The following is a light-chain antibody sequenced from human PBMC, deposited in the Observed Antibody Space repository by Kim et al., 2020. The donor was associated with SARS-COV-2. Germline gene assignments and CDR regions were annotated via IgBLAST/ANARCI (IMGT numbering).Light chain of an antibody. CDR1: QNISSY. J-gene: IGKJ5*01. V-gene: IGKV1-39*01. Sequence: ASVGDKFTITCRASQNISSYLNWYQQKPGKAPKLLIYAASSLQSGVPSRFSGSGSGTDFTLTISSLQPEDFATYYCQQSYSTPITFGQGTRLEIK. CDR3: QQSYSTPIT. CDR2: AAS.